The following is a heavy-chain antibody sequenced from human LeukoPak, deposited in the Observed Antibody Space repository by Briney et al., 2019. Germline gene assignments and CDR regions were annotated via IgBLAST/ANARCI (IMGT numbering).Heavy chain of an antibody. CDR3: ASGGTYYVEY. Sequence: GGSLRLSCAASGFTFSSYWMSWVRQAPGKGLEWVANIKQDGSEKNYVDSVKGRFTISRDNAKNSLYLQMNSLRVEDTAVYYCASGGTYYVEYWGQGTLVTVSS. D-gene: IGHD1-26*01. CDR1: GFTFSSYW. J-gene: IGHJ4*02. V-gene: IGHV3-7*01. CDR2: IKQDGSEK.